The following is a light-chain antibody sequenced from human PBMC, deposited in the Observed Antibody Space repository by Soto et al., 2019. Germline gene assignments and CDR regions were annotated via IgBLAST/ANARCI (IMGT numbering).Light chain of an antibody. Sequence: QSVLTQPPSASGSPGQSVTISCTGTSSDVGGYNYVSWYQQHPGKAPNLMIYEVSKRPSGVPDRFSGSKSGNTASLTVSGLQAEDEDDYYCSSYAGSKTLFGGGTKLTVL. J-gene: IGLJ2*01. CDR2: EVS. CDR3: SSYAGSKTL. CDR1: SSDVGGYNY. V-gene: IGLV2-8*01.